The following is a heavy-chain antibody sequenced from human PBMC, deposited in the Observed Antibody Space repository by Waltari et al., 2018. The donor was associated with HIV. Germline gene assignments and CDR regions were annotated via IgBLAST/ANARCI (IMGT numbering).Heavy chain of an antibody. J-gene: IGHJ4*02. D-gene: IGHD2-2*01. CDR2: RKQEGSGK. CDR3: ATSRTFDY. CDR1: GFMFTSYW. Sequence: EVLLVESGGGLIQPGGSLRLSCTASGFMFTSYWMSWVRQAPGKGLEWVANRKQEGSGKYYVDSVKGRFTISRDNAKNSLYLQMNSLRAEDTAMYYCATSRTFDYWGQGTLVTVSS. V-gene: IGHV3-7*01.